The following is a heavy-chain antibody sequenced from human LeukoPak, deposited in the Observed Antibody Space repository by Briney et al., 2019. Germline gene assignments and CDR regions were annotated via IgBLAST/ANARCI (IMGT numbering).Heavy chain of an antibody. CDR3: ASSAMGLFRFDC. J-gene: IGHJ4*02. CDR2: INGDGSGT. Sequence: GGSLRLSCAASGFTFSSYWMHWVRQAPGKGLVWVSRINGDGSGTSYADSVKGRFTISRDNAKNTLYLQMNSLRAEDTAVYYCASSAMGLFRFDCWGQGTLVTVSS. V-gene: IGHV3-74*01. CDR1: GFTFSSYW. D-gene: IGHD3-10*01.